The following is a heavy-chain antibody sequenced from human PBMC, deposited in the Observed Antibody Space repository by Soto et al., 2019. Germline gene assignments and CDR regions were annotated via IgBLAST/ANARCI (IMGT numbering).Heavy chain of an antibody. Sequence: QVQLVQSGAEVKKPGSSVKVSCKASGDTFSSYIMTWVRQAPGQGLEWMGGIIPMFGTANTAQKFQGRVTITADESTNTAHMELRSLRSEDTAVSYCARGGPIGRWFDPWGQGTLVIVSS. J-gene: IGHJ5*02. CDR2: IIPMFGTA. V-gene: IGHV1-69*01. CDR1: GDTFSSYI. D-gene: IGHD3-10*01. CDR3: ARGGPIGRWFDP.